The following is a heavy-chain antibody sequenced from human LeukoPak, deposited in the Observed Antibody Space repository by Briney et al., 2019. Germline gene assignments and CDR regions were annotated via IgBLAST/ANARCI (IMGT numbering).Heavy chain of an antibody. J-gene: IGHJ6*03. CDR3: ARASDFWSGYYVPDYYYYYMDV. D-gene: IGHD3-3*01. CDR1: GYTFTSYG. V-gene: IGHV1-18*01. Sequence: ASVKVSCKASGYTFTSYGISWVRQAPGQGLEWMGWISAYNGNTNYAQKFQGRVTITADESTSTAYMELSSLRSEDTAVYYCARASDFWSGYYVPDYYYYYMDVWGKGTTVTVSS. CDR2: ISAYNGNT.